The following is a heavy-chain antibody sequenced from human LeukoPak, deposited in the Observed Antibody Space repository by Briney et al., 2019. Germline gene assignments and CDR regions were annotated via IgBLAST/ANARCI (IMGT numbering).Heavy chain of an antibody. D-gene: IGHD3-10*01. CDR1: GYTFTGYY. CDR3: ARGITMVRGVILAEYFQH. J-gene: IGHJ1*01. V-gene: IGHV1-2*02. Sequence: ASVKVSCKASGYTFTGYYMHWVRQAPGQGLEWMGWINPNSGGTNYAQKFQGRVTMTRDTSISTAYMELSRLRSGDTAVYYCARGITMVRGVILAEYFQHWGQGTLVTVSS. CDR2: INPNSGGT.